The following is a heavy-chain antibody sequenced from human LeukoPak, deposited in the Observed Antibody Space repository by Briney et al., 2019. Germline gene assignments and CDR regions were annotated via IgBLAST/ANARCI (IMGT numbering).Heavy chain of an antibody. V-gene: IGHV4-4*07. Sequence: SETLSLTCSVSGASISIYYWSWLRQPAGKGLEWIGRVYGSGSTNYNPSLKSRVTMSVDTSKNQFSLKLSSVTAADTAVYYCARDEGYTYGRNWFDPWGQGTLVTVSS. J-gene: IGHJ5*02. CDR2: VYGSGST. CDR1: GASISIYY. D-gene: IGHD5-18*01. CDR3: ARDEGYTYGRNWFDP.